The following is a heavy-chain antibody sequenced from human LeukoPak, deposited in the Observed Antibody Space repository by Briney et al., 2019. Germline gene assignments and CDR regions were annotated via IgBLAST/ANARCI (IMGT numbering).Heavy chain of an antibody. V-gene: IGHV3-48*01. D-gene: IGHD5-18*01. CDR3: AYSYGPYYYDY. CDR1: GYTFSSSS. CDR2: ITSSSTNI. J-gene: IGHJ4*02. Sequence: GGSLRLSCAASGYTFSSSSMSWVRQAPGKGLEWVSYITSSSTNIYYADSVKGRFTISRDTAKNSLYLQMNSLRAEDTAVYYCAYSYGPYYYDYWGQGTLVTVSS.